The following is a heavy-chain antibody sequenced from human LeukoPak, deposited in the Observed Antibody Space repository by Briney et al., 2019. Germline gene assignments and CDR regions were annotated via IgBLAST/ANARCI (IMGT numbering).Heavy chain of an antibody. CDR1: GFTFSSYW. CDR2: IKQDGSEK. V-gene: IGHV3-7*01. CDR3: ARDVDPEYSSSSYFDY. Sequence: GGSLRLSCAASGFTFSSYWMSWVRQAPGKGLEGVANIKQDGSEKYYVDSVKGRFTISRDNAKNSLYLQMNSLRAEDTAAYYCARDVDPEYSSSSYFDYWGQGTLVTVSS. J-gene: IGHJ4*02. D-gene: IGHD6-6*01.